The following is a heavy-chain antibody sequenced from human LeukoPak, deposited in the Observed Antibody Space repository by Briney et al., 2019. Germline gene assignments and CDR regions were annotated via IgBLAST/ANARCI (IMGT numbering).Heavy chain of an antibody. CDR3: ARAGYYASGSLRYYYYMDV. Sequence: SVKVSCKGSGDTFNNYAISWVRQAPGQGLEWIGGIIPVFGTANYTQKFQGRVTITADESTSTAYMEMSSLRSEDTAVYYCARAGYYASGSLRYYYYMDVWGKGTTVIISS. D-gene: IGHD3-10*01. J-gene: IGHJ6*03. CDR1: GDTFNNYA. CDR2: IIPVFGTA. V-gene: IGHV1-69*13.